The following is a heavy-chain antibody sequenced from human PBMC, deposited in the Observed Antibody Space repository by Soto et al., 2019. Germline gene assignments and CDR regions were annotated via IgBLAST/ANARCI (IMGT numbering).Heavy chain of an antibody. CDR3: ARNLDSGGHVYFDC. J-gene: IGHJ4*02. CDR1: GGSISSSGYY. Sequence: QLQLQESGPGLVKPSETLSLTCSVSGGSISSSGYYWGWIRQPPGKGLEWIGSMYSSGNTYYGPSVNRRVTISAEMSNNNLSLKLSSVTAADTAVYYCARNLDSGGHVYFDCWRQGSLVTVSS. CDR2: MYSSGNT. D-gene: IGHD4-17*01. V-gene: IGHV4-39*02.